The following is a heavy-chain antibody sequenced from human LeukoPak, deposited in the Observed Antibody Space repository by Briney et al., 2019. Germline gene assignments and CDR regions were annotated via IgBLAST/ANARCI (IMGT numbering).Heavy chain of an antibody. CDR1: GFTFSSYG. V-gene: IGHV3-23*01. J-gene: IGHJ4*02. CDR3: ARDDWNYGGAWVY. D-gene: IGHD1-7*01. CDR2: ISGSGGST. Sequence: GGSLRLSCAASGFTFSSYGMSWVRQAPGKGLEWVSAISGSGGSTYYADSVKGRFTISRDNSKNTLYLQMNSLRAEDTAVYYCARDDWNYGGAWVYWGQGTLVTVSS.